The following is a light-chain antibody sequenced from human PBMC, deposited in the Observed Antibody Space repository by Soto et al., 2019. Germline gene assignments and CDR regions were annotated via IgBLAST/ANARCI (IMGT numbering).Light chain of an antibody. CDR2: GAS. J-gene: IGKJ2*01. CDR3: QQYGSSPPYT. Sequence: EIVLTQSPGTLSLSPGERATLSCRASQSVSSSYLAWYQQKPGQAPRLLIYGASNRATGIPDRFSASGSGTDFTLTISGLEPEDFAVYYCQQYGSSPPYTFGQGTKLENK. CDR1: QSVSSSY. V-gene: IGKV3-20*01.